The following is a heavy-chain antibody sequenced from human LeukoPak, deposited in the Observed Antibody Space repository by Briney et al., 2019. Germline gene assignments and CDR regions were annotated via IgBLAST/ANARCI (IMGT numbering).Heavy chain of an antibody. CDR2: IKSKTDGGTT. CDR3: TTEYYYDSSY. V-gene: IGHV3-15*01. D-gene: IGHD3-22*01. J-gene: IGHJ4*02. CDR1: GITFSKAL. Sequence: GSLRPSWAASGITFSKALISGVRQAPGRGLELVGRIKSKTDGGTTDYAAPVKGRFTISRDDSKNTLYLQMNSLKTEDTAVYYCTTEYYYDSSYWGQGTLVTVSS.